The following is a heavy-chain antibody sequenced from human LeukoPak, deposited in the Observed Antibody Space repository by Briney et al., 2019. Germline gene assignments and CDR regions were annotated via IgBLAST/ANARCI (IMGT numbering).Heavy chain of an antibody. D-gene: IGHD6-19*01. CDR1: GGSFSGYY. J-gene: IGHJ4*02. CDR2: INHSGST. CDR3: ARAYHSSGWYNYLAY. Sequence: SETLSLTCAVYGGSFSGYYWSWIRQPPGKGLEWIGEINHSGSTNYSPSLKSRVTISVDTSKNQFSLKLSSVTAADTAVYYCARAYHSSGWYNYLAYWGQGTLVTVSS. V-gene: IGHV4-34*01.